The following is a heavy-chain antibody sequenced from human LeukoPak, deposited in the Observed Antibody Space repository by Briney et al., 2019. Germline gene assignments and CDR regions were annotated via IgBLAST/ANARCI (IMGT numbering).Heavy chain of an antibody. CDR1: GFIFSDYY. J-gene: IGHJ4*02. Sequence: GSRILSCAASGFIFSDYYMSWIRQVPGKGLEWVSYISSTSSYTNYADSVKGRFTISRDNAKNSLYLQMNSLRAEDTAVYYCARGPLGYSGYDQGSFDYWGQGTLVTVSS. CDR2: ISSTSSYT. V-gene: IGHV3-11*06. D-gene: IGHD5-12*01. CDR3: ARGPLGYSGYDQGSFDY.